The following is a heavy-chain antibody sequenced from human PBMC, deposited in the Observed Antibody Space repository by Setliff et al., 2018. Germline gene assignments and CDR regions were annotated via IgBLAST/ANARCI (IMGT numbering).Heavy chain of an antibody. CDR2: INTNTGNP. J-gene: IGHJ6*02. CDR1: GYTFTNYA. CDR3: AREHYDILTGYYPYYGMDV. D-gene: IGHD3-9*01. Sequence: ASVKVSCKASGYTFTNYAMSWVRQAPGQGLEWMGWINTNTGNPTYAQGFTGRFVFSLDTSVSTAYLQISSLKAEDTAVYYCAREHYDILTGYYPYYGMDVWGQGTTVTVSS. V-gene: IGHV7-4-1*02.